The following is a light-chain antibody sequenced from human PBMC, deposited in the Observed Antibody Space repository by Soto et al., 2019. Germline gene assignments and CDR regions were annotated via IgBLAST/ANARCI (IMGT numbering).Light chain of an antibody. Sequence: EIVLTQSPGTLSLSPGERATLSCRASQSLSSYLAWYQQKPGQAPRLLIYGASSRATGIPDRFRGSGSGTDFPLTISRLEPEDFAVYYCRQYGSSPSYTFGQGTKLEIK. CDR3: RQYGSSPSYT. J-gene: IGKJ2*01. CDR2: GAS. V-gene: IGKV3-20*01. CDR1: QSLSSY.